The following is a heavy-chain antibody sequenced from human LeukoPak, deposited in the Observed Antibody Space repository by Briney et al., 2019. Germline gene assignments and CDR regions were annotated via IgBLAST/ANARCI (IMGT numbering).Heavy chain of an antibody. Sequence: SETLPLTCTVSGGSISSYYWSWIRQPPGKGLGWIGYIYYSGSTNYNPSLKSRVTISVDTSKKQFSLKLTSVTAADTAVYYCARNYDGSGYYLYWGQGTLVTVSS. CDR1: GGSISSYY. V-gene: IGHV4-59*08. CDR3: ARNYDGSGYYLY. D-gene: IGHD3-22*01. J-gene: IGHJ4*02. CDR2: IYYSGST.